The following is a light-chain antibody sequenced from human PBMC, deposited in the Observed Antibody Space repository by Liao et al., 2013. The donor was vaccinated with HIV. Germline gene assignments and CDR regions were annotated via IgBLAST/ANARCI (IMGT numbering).Light chain of an antibody. J-gene: IGLJ1*01. CDR3: QAWDSSTPNYV. V-gene: IGLV3-1*01. CDR2: QDS. CDR1: TLGDRY. Sequence: YDLTQPPSMSVSPGQTASITCSGHTLGDRYINWYQQRPGQSPLLVIYQDSKRPSGIPERFSGSNSGNTATLTISGTQAMDEADYYCQAWDSSTPNYVFGTGTKVTVL.